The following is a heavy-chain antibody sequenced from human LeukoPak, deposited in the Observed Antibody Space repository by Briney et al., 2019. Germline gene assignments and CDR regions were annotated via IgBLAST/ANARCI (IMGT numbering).Heavy chain of an antibody. Sequence: ASVKVSCKASGYTFTGYYIHWVRQAPGQGLEGMGWMDPNSGDTDYAQKFQGRVTMTRDTSISTAHMELSNLRSDDTAVYSCVRSIVGPAGRSAFDMWGQGTMVTVSS. CDR3: VRSIVGPAGRSAFDM. CDR2: MDPNSGDT. J-gene: IGHJ3*02. CDR1: GYTFTGYY. V-gene: IGHV1-2*02. D-gene: IGHD1-26*01.